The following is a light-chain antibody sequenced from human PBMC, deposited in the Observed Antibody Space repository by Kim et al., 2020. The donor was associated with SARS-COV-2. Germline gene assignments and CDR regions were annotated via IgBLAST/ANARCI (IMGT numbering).Light chain of an antibody. CDR3: QVWDSTSGHPV. J-gene: IGLJ2*01. CDR2: YDR. V-gene: IGLV3-21*04. CDR1: NIGSKS. Sequence: APGKTAGLTRGGRNIGSKSVHWRQPKPGQAPALVIFYDRDRPAGIPERFSGSNSGNTATLTISRVEAGDEADYYCQVWDSTSGHPVFGGGTQLTVL.